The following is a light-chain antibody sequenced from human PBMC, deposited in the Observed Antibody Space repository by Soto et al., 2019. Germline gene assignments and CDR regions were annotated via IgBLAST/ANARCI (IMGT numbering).Light chain of an antibody. CDR3: SSYAGSNNFDV. CDR1: SSDVGGYNY. Sequence: QSALTQPPSASGSPGQSVTISCTGTSSDVGGYNYVSWYQQHPGKAHKLMIYEVSKRPSGVPDRFSGSKSGNTASLTVSGLQAEDEAEYYCSSYAGSNNFDVFGTGTKVTVL. V-gene: IGLV2-8*01. CDR2: EVS. J-gene: IGLJ1*01.